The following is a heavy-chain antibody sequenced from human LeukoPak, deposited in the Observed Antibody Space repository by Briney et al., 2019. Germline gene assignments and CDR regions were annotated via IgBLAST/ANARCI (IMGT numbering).Heavy chain of an antibody. CDR2: VFPGDSNP. J-gene: IGHJ3*02. D-gene: IGHD3-22*01. CDR3: ASDSYFSDTSGNAFDI. Sequence: GESLKISCNGSGYSFATYWVGWVRQMPGKGLEWMGIVFPGDSNPRYSPSFQGQVTLSVDRSINTAYLQWSSLKASDTATYYCASDSYFSDTSGNAFDIWGQGTMVTVSS. V-gene: IGHV5-51*01. CDR1: GYSFATYW.